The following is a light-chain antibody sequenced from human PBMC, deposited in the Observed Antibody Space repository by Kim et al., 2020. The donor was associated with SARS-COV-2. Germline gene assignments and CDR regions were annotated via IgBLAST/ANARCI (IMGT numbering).Light chain of an antibody. Sequence: ALRLTVSSSCPSNSPRTDCARWYQQQPGQAPILVVYGKNNRPSRIPGRFSGSSSGNAASLTVTGAQAVDEADYYCNSRDNSGDHVVFGGGTQLTVL. CDR3: NSRDNSGDHVV. J-gene: IGLJ2*01. V-gene: IGLV3-19*01. CDR2: GKN. CDR1: SPRTDC.